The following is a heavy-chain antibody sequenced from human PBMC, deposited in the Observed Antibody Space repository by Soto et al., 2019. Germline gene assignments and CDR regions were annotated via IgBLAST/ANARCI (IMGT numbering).Heavy chain of an antibody. Sequence: QVQLVQSGAEVEKPGASVRVSYKTSGYTFTAYYIHWVRQAPGRGLEWMGWINPNSGVANYAQNFQGRVTMTRDTSISTVYLDLSKMRSEDTTVYYCARQGSGTEYPQYFYYGMDVWGQGTTAAAAS. CDR3: ARQGSGTEYPQYFYYGMDV. CDR2: INPNSGVA. V-gene: IGHV1-2*02. D-gene: IGHD6-19*01. J-gene: IGHJ6*02. CDR1: GYTFTAYY.